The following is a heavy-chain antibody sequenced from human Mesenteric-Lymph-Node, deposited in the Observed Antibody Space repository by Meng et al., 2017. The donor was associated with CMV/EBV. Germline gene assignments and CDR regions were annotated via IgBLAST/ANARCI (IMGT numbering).Heavy chain of an antibody. D-gene: IGHD3-22*01. V-gene: IGHV3-7*01. CDR3: ARDSSGYYYLHDAFDI. CDR2: IKQDGSEK. Sequence: GGSLRLSCAASGFTFSSYWMSWVRQAPGKGLEWVANIKQDGSEKYYVDSVKGRFTISRDNAKNSLYLQMNSLRAEDTAVYYCARDSSGYYYLHDAFDIWGQGTMVTVSS. J-gene: IGHJ3*02. CDR1: GFTFSSYW.